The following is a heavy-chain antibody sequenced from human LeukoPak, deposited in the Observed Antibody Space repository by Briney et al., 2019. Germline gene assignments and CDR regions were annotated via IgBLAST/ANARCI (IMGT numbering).Heavy chain of an antibody. V-gene: IGHV4-39*07. CDR3: AGYREGSITSRQTDY. D-gene: IGHD6-6*01. Sequence: PSETLSLTCSVSGGSISKSGSYWGWIRQPPGKGLEWIGTLYYSGLTYYRPSLKTRVTISGDTSQNQFSLQLASVSAADTAVYYCAGYREGSITSRQTDYWGQGILVIVSS. J-gene: IGHJ4*02. CDR2: LYYSGLT. CDR1: GGSISKSGSY.